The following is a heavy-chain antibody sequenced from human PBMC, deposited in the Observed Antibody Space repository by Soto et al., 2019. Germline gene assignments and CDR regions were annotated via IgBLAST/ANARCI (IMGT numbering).Heavy chain of an antibody. CDR2: MNPNSGNT. CDR1: GYTFTSYD. D-gene: IGHD6-19*01. CDR3: ARRHSSGWYDYNYGMDV. Sequence: QVQLVQSGAEVKKPGASVKVSCKASGYTFTSYDINWVRQATGQGLEWMGWMNPNSGNTGYAQKFQGRVTMTRNTSKSTAYMELSSLRSEDTAVYYCARRHSSGWYDYNYGMDVWGQGTTVTVSS. V-gene: IGHV1-8*01. J-gene: IGHJ6*02.